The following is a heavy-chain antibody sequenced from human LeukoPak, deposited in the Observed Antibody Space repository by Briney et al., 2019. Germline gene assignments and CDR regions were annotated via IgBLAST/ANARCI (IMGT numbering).Heavy chain of an antibody. CDR2: INPSGGST. Sequence: GASVKVSCKASGYTFTSYYMHWVRQAPGQGLEWMGIINPSGGSTSYAQKFQGRVTMTRDMSTSTVYMELSSLRSEDTAVYYCARSVGYCSGGSCYYFVGSGELGNWGQGTLVTVSS. CDR3: ARSVGYCSGGSCYYFVGSGELGN. CDR1: GYTFTSYY. J-gene: IGHJ4*02. V-gene: IGHV1-46*01. D-gene: IGHD2-15*01.